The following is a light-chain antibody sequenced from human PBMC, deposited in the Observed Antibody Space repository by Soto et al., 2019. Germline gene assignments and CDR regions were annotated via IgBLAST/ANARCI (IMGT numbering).Light chain of an antibody. J-gene: IGKJ2*01. Sequence: DTQMTQSPSTLSASVGDRVTITCRASPSISTWLAWYQQKPGKDPQLRIHKAINLQSGGPSRFSGSGSGTEFNLTISSLQPDDLATYYCQRYNDYQYVFGQGTKLEMK. V-gene: IGKV1-5*03. CDR3: QRYNDYQYV. CDR1: PSISTW. CDR2: KAI.